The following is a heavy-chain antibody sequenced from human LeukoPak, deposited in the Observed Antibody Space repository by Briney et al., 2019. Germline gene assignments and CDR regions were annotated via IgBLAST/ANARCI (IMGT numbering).Heavy chain of an antibody. D-gene: IGHD6-13*01. CDR2: IRYDGNNQ. J-gene: IGHJ4*02. V-gene: IGHV3-30*02. Sequence: GGSLRLSCAASGFSFSSYGMHWVRQAPGKVLEWMSFIRYDGNNQYYADSVKGRFTISRDNAKNTLYLQMSSLRSDDTAVYYRERGSSISAHPPCDYWGQGTLVTVSS. CDR3: ERGSSISAHPPCDY. CDR1: GFSFSSYG.